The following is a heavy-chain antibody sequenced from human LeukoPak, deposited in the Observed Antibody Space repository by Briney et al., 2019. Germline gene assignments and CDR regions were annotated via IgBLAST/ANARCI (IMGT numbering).Heavy chain of an antibody. V-gene: IGHV4-38-2*02. CDR2: IYNSGST. Sequence: SETLSLTCTVSGYSISSGYYWGWIRQPPGKGLEWIGNIYNSGSTYYNPSLKSRVTISVDTSKNQFSLKLSSVTAADTAVYYCARDFIAAAAPTGVVDPWGQGTLVTVSS. J-gene: IGHJ5*02. CDR1: GYSISSGYY. CDR3: ARDFIAAAAPTGVVDP. D-gene: IGHD6-13*01.